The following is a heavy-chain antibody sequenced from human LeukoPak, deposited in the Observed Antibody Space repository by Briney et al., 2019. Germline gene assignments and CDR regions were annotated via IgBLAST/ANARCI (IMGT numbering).Heavy chain of an antibody. Sequence: GGSLRLSCAASGFTFSSYSMNWVRQAPGKGLEWVSSISSSSSYIYYADSVKGRFTISRDNAKNSPYLQMNSLRAEDTAVYYCARDPSPPIVVVVAATLDYWGQGTLVTVSS. CDR2: ISSSSSYI. CDR1: GFTFSSYS. CDR3: ARDPSPPIVVVVAATLDY. V-gene: IGHV3-21*01. D-gene: IGHD2-15*01. J-gene: IGHJ4*02.